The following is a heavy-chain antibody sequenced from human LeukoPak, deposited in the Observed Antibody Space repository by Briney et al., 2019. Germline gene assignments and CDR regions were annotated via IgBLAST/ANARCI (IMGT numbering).Heavy chain of an antibody. D-gene: IGHD3-16*01. Sequence: ASVKVSCKASGYIFTGYYMRWVRQAPGQGLEWMGGSNPNSGGTNYAQKFQGRVTMTRDPSISTAYMELSRLRSDDTAVYYCARSTGTTFGFSDYWGQGTLVTVSS. J-gene: IGHJ4*02. CDR1: GYIFTGYY. CDR3: ARSTGTTFGFSDY. V-gene: IGHV1-2*02. CDR2: SNPNSGGT.